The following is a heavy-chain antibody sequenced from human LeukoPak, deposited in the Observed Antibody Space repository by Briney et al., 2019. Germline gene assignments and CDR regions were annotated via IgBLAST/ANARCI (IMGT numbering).Heavy chain of an antibody. Sequence: SLXXSCAASGFTFDDYAMHWVRHAPGKGLEGVSGISWNSGSIVYADSVKGRFTISRENAKNTLYLKMNSLRAEDTAVYYXXXXXXXVXXXXPEXXXXIWGQGTMXTVSS. CDR3: XXXXXXVXXXXPEXXXXI. V-gene: IGHV3-9*01. CDR1: GFTFDDYA. CDR2: ISWNSGSI. J-gene: IGHJ3*02.